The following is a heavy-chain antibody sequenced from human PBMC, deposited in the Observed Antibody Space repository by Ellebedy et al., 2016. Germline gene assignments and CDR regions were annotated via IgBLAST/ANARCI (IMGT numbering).Heavy chain of an antibody. Sequence: GESLKISXEASGFTFSSYAMHWVRQAPGEGLEWVAVISYGDGTVKYYADSVKGRFTISRDNAKNTLYLQMNSLRAEDTAVYFCAKGSAYLSNCFNPWGQGTLVTVSS. D-gene: IGHD2-2*01. CDR3: AKGSAYLSNCFNP. CDR1: GFTFSSYA. J-gene: IGHJ5*02. V-gene: IGHV3-33*03. CDR2: ISYGDGTVK.